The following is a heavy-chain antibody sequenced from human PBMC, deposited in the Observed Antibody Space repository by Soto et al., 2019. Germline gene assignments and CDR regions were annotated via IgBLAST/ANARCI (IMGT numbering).Heavy chain of an antibody. CDR2: IYPGDSDT. D-gene: IGHD2-8*02. V-gene: IGHV5-51*01. CDR1: GYSFTSYW. Sequence: PGESLKISCKGSGYSFTSYWIGWVRQMPGKVLEWMGIIYPGDSDTRYSPSFQGQVTISADKSISTAYLQWSSLKASDTAMYYCALTTGAPYYYYGMDVWGQGXTVTVYS. CDR3: ALTTGAPYYYYGMDV. J-gene: IGHJ6*02.